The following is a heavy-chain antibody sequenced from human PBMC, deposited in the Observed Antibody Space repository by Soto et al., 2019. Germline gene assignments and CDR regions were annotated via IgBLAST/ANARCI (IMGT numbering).Heavy chain of an antibody. CDR1: GGSISSGGYY. Sequence: PSETLSLTCTVSGGSISSGGYYWSWIRQHPGKGLEWIGYIYYSGSTYYNPSLKSRVTISVDTSKNQFSLKLSSVTAADTAVYYCARVGLYCSSTSCYGMDVWGQGTTVTVSS. CDR2: IYYSGST. D-gene: IGHD2-2*01. J-gene: IGHJ6*02. CDR3: ARVGLYCSSTSCYGMDV. V-gene: IGHV4-31*03.